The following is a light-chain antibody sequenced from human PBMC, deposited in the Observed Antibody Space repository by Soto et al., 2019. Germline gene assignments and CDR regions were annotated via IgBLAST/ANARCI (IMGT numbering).Light chain of an antibody. J-gene: IGKJ1*01. V-gene: IGKV3-15*01. CDR1: QSVSSN. Sequence: EIVMTQSPGTLSVSPGERATLSCRASQSVSSNLAWYQQKPGQAPRLLIYGASTRATGIPARFSGRGSGTEFTLTISSLQSEDFAVYYCQQYFNWPLTWTFGPGTKVDIK. CDR3: QQYFNWPLTWT. CDR2: GAS.